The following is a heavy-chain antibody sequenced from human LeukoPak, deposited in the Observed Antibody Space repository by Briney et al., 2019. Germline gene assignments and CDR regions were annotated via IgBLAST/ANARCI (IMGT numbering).Heavy chain of an antibody. V-gene: IGHV3-64*01. CDR1: GFIVSSSE. CDR2: ISSNGGNI. J-gene: IGHJ4*02. D-gene: IGHD1-26*01. CDR3: ARVRVGATAKGHYFDY. Sequence: GGSLRLSCAASGFIVSSSEMNWVRQAPGKGLESVSVISSNGGNIYHANSVKGRFTISRDNSKNTVYLQMGSLRPEDMAVYYCARVRVGATAKGHYFDYWGQGTLVTVSS.